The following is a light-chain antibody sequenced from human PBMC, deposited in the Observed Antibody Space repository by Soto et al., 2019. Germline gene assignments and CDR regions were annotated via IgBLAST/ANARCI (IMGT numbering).Light chain of an antibody. CDR2: GAS. CDR1: QSVSNSF. Sequence: SVLTQSPGTLSLSPGERATLSCRASQSVSNSFLAWYQQKPGQAPRLLIYGASTRATGIPDRFSGSGSGTDFTLTISRLEPEDFAVYYCQQYGSSPFTFGPGTKVDIK. J-gene: IGKJ3*01. CDR3: QQYGSSPFT. V-gene: IGKV3-20*01.